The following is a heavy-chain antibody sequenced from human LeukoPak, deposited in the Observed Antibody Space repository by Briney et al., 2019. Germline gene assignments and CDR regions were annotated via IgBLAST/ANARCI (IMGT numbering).Heavy chain of an antibody. J-gene: IGHJ4*02. Sequence: GGSLRLSCAASGFTFSTYLMHWVRQAPGKGLVWVSRIHGDGISTTYADSVKGRFTISRDNAKNTLYLQMNSLRAEDTAVYFCASGELDSLYYFDYWGQGTLSPSPQ. V-gene: IGHV3-74*01. CDR2: IHGDGIST. CDR1: GFTFSTYL. D-gene: IGHD1-1*01. CDR3: ASGELDSLYYFDY.